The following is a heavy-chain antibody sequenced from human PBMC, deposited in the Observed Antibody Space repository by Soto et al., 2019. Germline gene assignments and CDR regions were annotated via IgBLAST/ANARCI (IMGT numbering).Heavy chain of an antibody. V-gene: IGHV4-30-4*01. CDR1: GGSISSGDYN. D-gene: IGHD1-26*01. Sequence: QVQLQESGPGLVKPSQTLSLTCSVSGGSISSGDYNWTWIRQPPGKGLECVGNVYHTGTTNYNPSLKRRVSISVDTSKNLFSLRLSSVTAADTAVYYCARDKWELPLDIWGPGTVVTVSS. CDR3: ARDKWELPLDI. J-gene: IGHJ3*02. CDR2: VYHTGTT.